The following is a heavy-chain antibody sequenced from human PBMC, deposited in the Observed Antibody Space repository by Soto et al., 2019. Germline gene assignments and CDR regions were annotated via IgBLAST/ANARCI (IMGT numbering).Heavy chain of an antibody. Sequence: GGSLRLSCAASGFTFRTFIMDWVRQAPGKGLEWMAVISSDGNNQYYADSVKGRFTISRDNSKNTVYLHMNSLRVEDTAVYYCARHYGDYSSVFDYWGQGTLVTVSS. J-gene: IGHJ4*02. V-gene: IGHV3-30-3*01. D-gene: IGHD4-17*01. CDR2: ISSDGNNQ. CDR3: ARHYGDYSSVFDY. CDR1: GFTFRTFI.